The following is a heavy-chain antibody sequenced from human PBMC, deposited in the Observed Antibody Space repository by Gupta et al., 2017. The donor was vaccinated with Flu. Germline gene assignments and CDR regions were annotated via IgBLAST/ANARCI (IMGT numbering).Heavy chain of an antibody. V-gene: IGHV3-30*18. D-gene: IGHD2-2*01. CDR2: ISKDGSKQ. CDR3: AKDVQDCSRTSCSYYYYFGIDV. J-gene: IGHJ6*02. Sequence: VHQVPGKGLEWVAVISKDGSKQFYADSVKGRFTISRDNSDNTLNLQLNNLRPEDTATYYCAKDVQDCSRTSCSYYYYFGIDVWGHGTTVTV.